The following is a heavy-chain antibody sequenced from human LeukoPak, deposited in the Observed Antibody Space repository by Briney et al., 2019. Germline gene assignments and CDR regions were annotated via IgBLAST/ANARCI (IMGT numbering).Heavy chain of an antibody. J-gene: IGHJ6*03. Sequence: SVKVSRKASGYTFTSYAISWVRQAPGQGLEWMGGIIPIFGTANYAQKFQGRVTITTDESTSTAYMELSSLRSEDTAVYYCASKATLGVVVPAATYYYYMDVWGKGTTVTVSS. CDR3: ASKATLGVVVPAATYYYYMDV. V-gene: IGHV1-69*05. CDR1: GYTFTSYA. CDR2: IIPIFGTA. D-gene: IGHD2-2*01.